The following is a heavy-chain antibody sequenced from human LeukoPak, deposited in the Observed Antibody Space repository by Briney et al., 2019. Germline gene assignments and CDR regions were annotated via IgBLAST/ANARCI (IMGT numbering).Heavy chain of an antibody. V-gene: IGHV3-30*03. CDR2: ISYDGNDK. J-gene: IGHJ4*02. CDR3: ARVWESYSFDY. CDR1: GFTFGIYD. D-gene: IGHD1-26*01. Sequence: PGGSLRLSCAASGFTFGIYDMHWVRQAPGKGLEWVAFISYDGNDKGYVDSGKGRFTVSRDNSKNTLYLQMNSLRVEDAAVYYCARVWESYSFDYWGQGTLVTVSS.